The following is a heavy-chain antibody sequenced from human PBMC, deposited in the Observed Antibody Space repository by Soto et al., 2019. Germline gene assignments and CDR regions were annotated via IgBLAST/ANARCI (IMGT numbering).Heavy chain of an antibody. D-gene: IGHD5-12*01. Sequence: QLQLQESGSGLVKPSQTLSLTCAVSGGSISSGGYSWSWIRPPPGKGLEWIGYIYHSGSTYYNPSLKSRVTISVDRSKNQFSLKLSSVTAADTAVYYCARGRRGYSGYDYYYYGMDVWGQGTTVTVSS. CDR1: GGSISSGGYS. CDR2: IYHSGST. J-gene: IGHJ6*02. V-gene: IGHV4-30-2*01. CDR3: ARGRRGYSGYDYYYYGMDV.